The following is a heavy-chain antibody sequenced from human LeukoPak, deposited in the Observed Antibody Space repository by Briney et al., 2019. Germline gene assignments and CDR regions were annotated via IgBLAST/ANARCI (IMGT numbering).Heavy chain of an antibody. CDR3: ARGYASPPGFDY. Sequence: SETLSLTCAVYGGSFSGYYWSWIRQPPGKGLEWIGEINHSGSTNYNPSLKSRVTISVDTSKSQFSLKLSSVTAADTAVYYCARGYASPPGFDYWGEGTPVTVSS. CDR2: INHSGST. D-gene: IGHD3-10*01. J-gene: IGHJ4*02. CDR1: GGSFSGYY. V-gene: IGHV4-34*01.